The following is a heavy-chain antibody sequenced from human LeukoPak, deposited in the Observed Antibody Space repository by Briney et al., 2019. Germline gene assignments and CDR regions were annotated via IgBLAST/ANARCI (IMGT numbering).Heavy chain of an antibody. J-gene: IGHJ4*02. CDR1: GFTFSSYG. CDR2: IRYDGSNK. Sequence: GGSLRLSCAASGFTFSSYGMHWVRQAPGKGLEWVAFIRYDGSNKYYADSVKGRYTISRDNSKNTLYLQMNSLRAEDTAVYYCAKTFGVVIRGTVQYWGQGTLVTVSS. D-gene: IGHD3-3*01. CDR3: AKTFGVVIRGTVQY. V-gene: IGHV3-30*02.